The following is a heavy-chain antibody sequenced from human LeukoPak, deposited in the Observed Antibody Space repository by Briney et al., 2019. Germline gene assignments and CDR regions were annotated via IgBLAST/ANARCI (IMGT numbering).Heavy chain of an antibody. Sequence: SETLSLTCAVYSGSFSGYFWSWIRQPPGKGLEWIGEIIHSGSTNYNPSLKRRVTISVDTSKNQFSLKLSSVTAADTAVYYCARRAVGAIGLAANWFDPWGQGTLVTVSS. CDR2: IIHSGST. J-gene: IGHJ5*02. D-gene: IGHD1-26*01. CDR3: ARRAVGAIGLAANWFDP. V-gene: IGHV4-34*12. CDR1: SGSFSGYF.